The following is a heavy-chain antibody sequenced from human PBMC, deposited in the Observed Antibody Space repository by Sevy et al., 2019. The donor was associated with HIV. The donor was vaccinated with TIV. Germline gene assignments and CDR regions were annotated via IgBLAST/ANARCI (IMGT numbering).Heavy chain of an antibody. J-gene: IGHJ6*02. D-gene: IGHD2-15*01. CDR2: IYYSGST. CDR1: GGSISSYY. Sequence: SETLSLTCTVSGGSISSYYWSWIRQPPGKGLEWIGYIYYSGSTNYNPSLKSRVTISVDTSKNQFSLKLSSVTAADTAVYYCAIDQGYCSGGSCYFLGGMDVWGQGTTVTVSS. CDR3: AIDQGYCSGGSCYFLGGMDV. V-gene: IGHV4-59*01.